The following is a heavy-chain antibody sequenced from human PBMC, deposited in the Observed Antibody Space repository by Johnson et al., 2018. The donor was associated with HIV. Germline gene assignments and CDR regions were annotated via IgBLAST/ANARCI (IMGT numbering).Heavy chain of an antibody. J-gene: IGHJ3*02. CDR3: ARGLDYYDSSGFRSASFDI. CDR2: ISWNSGSI. V-gene: IGHV3-9*01. CDR1: GFTFSSYD. Sequence: VQLVESGGGLVQPGGSLRLSCAASGFTFSSYDMHWVRQATGKGLEWVSGISWNSGSIGYGDSVKGRFTISRDNSKNTLYLQMNSLRAEDTAVYYCARGLDYYDSSGFRSASFDIWGQGTMVTVSS. D-gene: IGHD3-22*01.